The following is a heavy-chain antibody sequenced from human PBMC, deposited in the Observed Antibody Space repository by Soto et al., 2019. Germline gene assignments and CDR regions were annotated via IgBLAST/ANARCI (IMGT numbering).Heavy chain of an antibody. CDR1: GGSITLYY. CDR2: MYSSGST. CDR3: ARAQRFIAAAGTLTYRNYYYYGMDV. Sequence: PSETLSLTCTVSGGSITLYYWNWIRRSPGKGQEWIGYMYSSGSTNYRSSLKSRVTISVDTSKNQFSLKLSSVTAADTAVYYCARAQRFIAAAGTLTYRNYYYYGMDVWGQGTTVT. J-gene: IGHJ6*02. V-gene: IGHV4-59*12. D-gene: IGHD6-13*01.